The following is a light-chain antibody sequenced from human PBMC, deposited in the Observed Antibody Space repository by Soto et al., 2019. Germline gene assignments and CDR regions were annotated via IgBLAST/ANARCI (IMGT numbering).Light chain of an antibody. V-gene: IGKV1-5*03. CDR2: KAS. J-gene: IGKJ1*01. Sequence: DIQMTQSPSTLSASLGYRVAITCRASQSISTYLAWYQQKPGKAPKLLIYKASSLESGVPSRFSGSGSGAEFTLTISGLQPDDFASYYCQQYNSYSGMFGQGTKVDIK. CDR1: QSISTY. CDR3: QQYNSYSGM.